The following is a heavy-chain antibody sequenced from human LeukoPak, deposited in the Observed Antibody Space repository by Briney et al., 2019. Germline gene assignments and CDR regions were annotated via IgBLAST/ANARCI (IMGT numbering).Heavy chain of an antibody. CDR1: GGSFSGYY. D-gene: IGHD5-24*01. CDR2: INHSGST. V-gene: IGHV4-34*01. CDR3: ARGRRWLPNRGAFDI. Sequence: SETLSLTCAVYGGSFSGYYWSWIRQPPGKGLEWIGEINHSGSTNCNPSLKSRVTISVDTSKNQFSLKLSSVTAADTAVYYCARGRRWLPNRGAFDIWGQGTMVTVSS. J-gene: IGHJ3*02.